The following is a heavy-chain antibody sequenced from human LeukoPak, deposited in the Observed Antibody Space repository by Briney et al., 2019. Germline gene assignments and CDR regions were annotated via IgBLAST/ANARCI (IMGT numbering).Heavy chain of an antibody. CDR3: ARGIYCSGGSCSVDYYYYGMDV. CDR1: GFTFSSYG. CDR2: IWYDGSNK. J-gene: IGHJ6*02. D-gene: IGHD2-15*01. V-gene: IGHV3-33*01. Sequence: GRSLRLSCVASGFTFSSYGMHWVRQAPGKGLEWVAVIWYDGSNKYYADSVKGRFTISRDNSKNTLYLQMNSLRAEDTAVYYCARGIYCSGGSCSVDYYYYGMDVWGQGTTVTVSS.